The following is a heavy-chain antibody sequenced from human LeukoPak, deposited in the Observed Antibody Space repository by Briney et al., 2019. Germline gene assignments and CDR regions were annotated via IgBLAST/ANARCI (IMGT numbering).Heavy chain of an antibody. D-gene: IGHD2-2*01. CDR1: GYTFTSYY. J-gene: IGHJ3*02. V-gene: IGHV1-46*01. CDR2: INPSGGST. CDR3: ARWPAALDAFDI. Sequence: GASVKVSCKASGYTFTSYYMHWVRQAPGQGLEWMGIINPSGGSTSYAQRFQGRVTMTRDTSTSTVYMELSSLRSEDTAVYYCARWPAALDAFDIWGQGTMVTVSS.